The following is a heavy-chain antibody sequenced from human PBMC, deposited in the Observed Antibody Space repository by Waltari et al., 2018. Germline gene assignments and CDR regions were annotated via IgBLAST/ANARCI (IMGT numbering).Heavy chain of an antibody. CDR2: ISSSGSTI. CDR3: ARDRSPYGTFDY. D-gene: IGHD4-17*01. CDR1: GFTFSSYE. Sequence: EVHLVESGGGLVQPGGSLRLSCAASGFTFSSYERNWVRQAPGKGLEWVSYISSSGSTIYYSDSVKGRFTISRDNAKNSLFLQMNSLRAEDTAVYYCARDRSPYGTFDYWGQGTLVTVSS. V-gene: IGHV3-48*03. J-gene: IGHJ4*02.